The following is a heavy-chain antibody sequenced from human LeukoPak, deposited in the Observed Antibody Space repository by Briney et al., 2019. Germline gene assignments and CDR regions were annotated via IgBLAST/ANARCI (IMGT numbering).Heavy chain of an antibody. CDR1: GGSISSYC. V-gene: IGHV4-4*07. D-gene: IGHD2-2*02. J-gene: IGHJ6*02. CDR3: AAGFRDCSSTSCYTEHDYYYYYGMDV. CDR2: IYTSGST. Sequence: SETLSLTCTVSGGSISSYCWSWIRQPAGKGLEWIGRIYTSGSTNYNPSLKSRVTMSVDTSKNQFSLKLSSVTAADTAVYYCAAGFRDCSSTSCYTEHDYYYYYGMDVWGQGTTVTVSS.